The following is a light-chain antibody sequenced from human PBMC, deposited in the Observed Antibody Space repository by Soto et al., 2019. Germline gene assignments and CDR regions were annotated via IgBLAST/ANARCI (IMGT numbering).Light chain of an antibody. J-gene: IGLJ3*02. CDR3: SSYTGTNTLV. Sequence: QSALTQPASVSGSPGQSITISCTGTSSDVGGYNYVSWYQQHPGKAPKLMIYDVSNRPSGVSNRFSGSKSGNTASLTISGLQAEDEADYYCSSYTGTNTLVFGGGTQLTV. V-gene: IGLV2-14*01. CDR2: DVS. CDR1: SSDVGGYNY.